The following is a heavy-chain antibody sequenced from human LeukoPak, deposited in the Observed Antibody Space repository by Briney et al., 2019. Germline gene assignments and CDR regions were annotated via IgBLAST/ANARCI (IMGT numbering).Heavy chain of an antibody. D-gene: IGHD5-12*01. J-gene: IGHJ4*02. CDR2: SGST. CDR1: GGSISSYY. V-gene: IGHV4-59*08. Sequence: SETLSLTCTVSGGSISSYYWSWIRQPPGEGLGWIGYSGSTNYNPSLKSRVTISVDTSKNQFSLKLSSVTAADTAVYYCARQSYSGYDYSYYFDNWGQGTLVTVSS. CDR3: ARQSYSGYDYSYYFDN.